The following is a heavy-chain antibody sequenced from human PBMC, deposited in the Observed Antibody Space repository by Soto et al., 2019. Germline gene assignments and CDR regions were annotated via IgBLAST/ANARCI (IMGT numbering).Heavy chain of an antibody. D-gene: IGHD3-10*01. Sequence: SETLSLTCTVSGGSSSSYYWSWIRQPPGKGLEWIGYIYYSGSTNYNPSLKSRVTISVDTSKNQFSLKLSSVTAADTAVYYCARVWGGAFDFWGQGTMVTVSS. V-gene: IGHV4-59*01. CDR3: ARVWGGAFDF. CDR1: GGSSSSYY. J-gene: IGHJ3*01. CDR2: IYYSGST.